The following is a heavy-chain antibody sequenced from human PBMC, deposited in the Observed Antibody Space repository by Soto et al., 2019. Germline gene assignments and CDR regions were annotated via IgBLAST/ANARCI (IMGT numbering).Heavy chain of an antibody. V-gene: IGHV1-24*01. J-gene: IGHJ4*02. Sequence: ASVKVSCKVSGYTLTELSMHWVRQAPGKGLEWMGGFDPEDGETIYAQKFQGRVTMTEDTSTDTAYMELSSLRSEDTAVYYCAIRGARKITGTAPLFDYWGQGTLVTVSS. CDR2: FDPEDGET. CDR1: GYTLTELS. CDR3: AIRGARKITGTAPLFDY. D-gene: IGHD1-20*01.